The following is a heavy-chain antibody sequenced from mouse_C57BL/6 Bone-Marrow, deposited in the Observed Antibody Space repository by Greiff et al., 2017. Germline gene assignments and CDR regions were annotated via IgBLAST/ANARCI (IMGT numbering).Heavy chain of an antibody. CDR3: ARGSGPLAMGY. CDR1: GYTFTSYW. J-gene: IGHJ4*01. CDR2: IDPSDSYT. D-gene: IGHD3-2*02. Sequence: VQLQQPGAELVRPGTSVKLSCKASGYTFTSYWMHWVKQRPGQGLEWIGVIDPSDSYTNYNQKFKGKATLTVDTSSSTAYMQLSSLITEDSAVYYCARGSGPLAMGYWGQGTSVTVSS. V-gene: IGHV1-59*01.